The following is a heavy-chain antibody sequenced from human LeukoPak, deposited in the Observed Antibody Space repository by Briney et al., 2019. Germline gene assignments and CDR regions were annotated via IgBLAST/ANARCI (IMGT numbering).Heavy chain of an antibody. CDR2: MNPNNGNT. D-gene: IGHD3-3*01. CDR3: ARGQVGVGRLSTFGVVHPTWFDP. CDR1: GYTFTSYD. V-gene: IGHV1-8*01. J-gene: IGHJ5*02. Sequence: ASMKVSCRASGYTFTSYDINWVRQAPGQGLEWMGWMNPNNGNTGYAQKFKDRVILTRNTSTKTAYMELSSLRFEDTAVYYCARGQVGVGRLSTFGVVHPTWFDPWGQGTLVTVSS.